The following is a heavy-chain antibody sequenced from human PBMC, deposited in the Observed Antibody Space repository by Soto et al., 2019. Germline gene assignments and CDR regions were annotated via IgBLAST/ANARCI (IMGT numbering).Heavy chain of an antibody. CDR2: ISTGNGNT. J-gene: IGHJ4*03. D-gene: IGHD2-15*01. V-gene: IGHV1-3*04. CDR1: GYTFTNYP. CDR3: ASGHCSGDCYSDY. Sequence: ASVKVSCKASGYTFTNYPMHWARQAPGQGLEYLGWISTGNGNTKCSQRFQGRVTITWDPSATTTYIELSSLRSEDTALYYCASGHCSGDCYSDYWGQGTLVTV.